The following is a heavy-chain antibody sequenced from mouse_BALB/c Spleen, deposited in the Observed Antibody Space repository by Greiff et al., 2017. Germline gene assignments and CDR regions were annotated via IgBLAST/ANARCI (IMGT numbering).Heavy chain of an antibody. CDR1: GFNIKDTY. CDR3: ARKGITYIYYAMDY. D-gene: IGHD1-1*01. V-gene: IGHV14-3*02. Sequence: EVQVVESGAELVKPGASVKLSCTASGFNIKDTYMHWVKQRPEQGLEWIGRIDPANGNTKYDPKFQGKATITADTSSNTAYLQLSSLTSEDTAVYYCARKGITYIYYAMDYWGQGTSVTVSS. CDR2: IDPANGNT. J-gene: IGHJ4*01.